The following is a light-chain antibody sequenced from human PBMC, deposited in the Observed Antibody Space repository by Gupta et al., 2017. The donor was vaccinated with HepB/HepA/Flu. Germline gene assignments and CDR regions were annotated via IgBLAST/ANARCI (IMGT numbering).Light chain of an antibody. J-gene: IGKJ3*01. CDR1: QSVSSSY. V-gene: IGKV3-20*01. CDR2: GAS. Sequence: DIVLTQSPGTLSLSPGERATLSSRASQSVSSSYLAWYQQKPGQAPRLLIYGASSRATGIPDRFSGSGSGTDFTLTISRLEPEDFAVYYCQQYGSSPITFGPGTKVDIK. CDR3: QQYGSSPIT.